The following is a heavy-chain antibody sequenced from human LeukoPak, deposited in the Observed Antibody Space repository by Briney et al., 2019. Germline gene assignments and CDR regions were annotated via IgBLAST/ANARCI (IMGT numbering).Heavy chain of an antibody. CDR3: ASCYYYDSSGYYYKAFDI. Sequence: SETLSLTCTVSGGSISSSSYYWGWIRQPPGKGLEWIGSIYYSGSTYYNPSLKGRVTISVDTSKNQFSLKLSSVTAADTAVYYCASCYYYDSSGYYYKAFDIWGQGTMVTVSS. CDR2: IYYSGST. CDR1: GGSISSSSYY. J-gene: IGHJ3*02. D-gene: IGHD3-22*01. V-gene: IGHV4-39*01.